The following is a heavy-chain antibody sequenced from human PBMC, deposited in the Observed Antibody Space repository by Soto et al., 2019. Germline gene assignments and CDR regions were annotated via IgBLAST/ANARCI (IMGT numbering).Heavy chain of an antibody. Sequence: GPSVKVSCKASGYTFTGYYMHWVRQAPGQGQEWMGWINPNSGGTNYAQKFQGWVTMTRDTSISTAYMELSRLRSDDTAVYYCAREWGCGGSCYKRYYYMDVWGKGTTVTVSS. J-gene: IGHJ6*03. D-gene: IGHD2-15*01. CDR1: GYTFTGYY. CDR2: INPNSGGT. V-gene: IGHV1-2*04. CDR3: AREWGCGGSCYKRYYYMDV.